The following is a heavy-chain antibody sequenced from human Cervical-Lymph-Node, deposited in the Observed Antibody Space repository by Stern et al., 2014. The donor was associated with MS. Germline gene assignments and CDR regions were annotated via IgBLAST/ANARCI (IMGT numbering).Heavy chain of an antibody. CDR3: ASPPPRRKWDDPNYGMDV. J-gene: IGHJ6*02. D-gene: IGHD1-1*01. V-gene: IGHV5-51*03. CDR2: IYPDDSDI. CDR1: GYTFTNNW. Sequence: VQLVQSGAEVKKPGESLKISCKGSGYTFTNNWIAWVRQMPGKGLEWMGIIYPDDSDIRYSPSLQGQVPISADQSLSTSSLQWRSRKPADSAVYYCASPPPRRKWDDPNYGMDVWGQGTTVTVSS.